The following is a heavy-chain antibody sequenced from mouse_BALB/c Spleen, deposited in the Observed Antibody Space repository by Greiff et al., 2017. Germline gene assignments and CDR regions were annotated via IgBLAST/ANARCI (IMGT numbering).Heavy chain of an antibody. CDR2: INPYNDGT. D-gene: IGHD1-1*01. J-gene: IGHJ4*01. Sequence: EVQLQQSGPELVKPGASVKMSCKASGYTFTSYVMHWVKQKPGQGLEWIGYINPYNDGTKYNEKFKGKATLTSDKSSSTAYMELSSLTSEDSAVYYCASKPPLLRSYAMDYWGQGTSVTVSS. CDR3: ASKPPLLRSYAMDY. V-gene: IGHV1-14*01. CDR1: GYTFTSYV.